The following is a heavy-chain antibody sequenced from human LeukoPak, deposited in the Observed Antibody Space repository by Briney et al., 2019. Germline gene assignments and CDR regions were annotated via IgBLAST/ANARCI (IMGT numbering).Heavy chain of an antibody. CDR3: ARGPPYSSSSVYFDL. CDR1: GGSISSSSYY. CDR2: IYYSGST. D-gene: IGHD6-6*01. V-gene: IGHV4-39*07. Sequence: PSETLSLTCTVSGGSISSSSYYWGWIRQPPGKGLEWIGSIYYSGSTYYNPSLKSRVTISVDTSKNQFSLKLSSVTAADTAVYYCARGPPYSSSSVYFDLWGRGTLVTVSS. J-gene: IGHJ2*01.